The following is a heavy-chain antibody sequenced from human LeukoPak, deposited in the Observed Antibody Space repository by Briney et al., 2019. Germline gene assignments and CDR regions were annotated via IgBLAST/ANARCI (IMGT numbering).Heavy chain of an antibody. D-gene: IGHD3-3*01. J-gene: IGHJ6*03. Sequence: SKTLSLTCTVSGGSISSGSYYWSWIRQPAGKGLVWIGRIYTSGSTNYNPSLKSRVTISVDTSKNQFSLKLSSVTAADTAVYYCARSEKRDFWDYYYYMDVWGKGTTVTVSS. CDR3: ARSEKRDFWDYYYYMDV. CDR1: GGSISSGSYY. CDR2: IYTSGST. V-gene: IGHV4-61*02.